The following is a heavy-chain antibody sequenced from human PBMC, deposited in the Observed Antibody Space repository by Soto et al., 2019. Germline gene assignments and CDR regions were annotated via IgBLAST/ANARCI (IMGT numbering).Heavy chain of an antibody. CDR1: GFTLSDYW. CDR2: ISVDGGDT. V-gene: IGHV3-74*01. CDR3: ATEVWVYYDFWSGYSDY. Sequence: GGSLRLSCAASGFTLSDYWMHWVRQVPGKGLLWVSRISVDGGDTTYADSVKGRFTISRDNAKNTLYLQMDTLRAEDTAVYYCATEVWVYYDFWSGYSDYWGQGTLVTVSS. D-gene: IGHD3-3*01. J-gene: IGHJ4*02.